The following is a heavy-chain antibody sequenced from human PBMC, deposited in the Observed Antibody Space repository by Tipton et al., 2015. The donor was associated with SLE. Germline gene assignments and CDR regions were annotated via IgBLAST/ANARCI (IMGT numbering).Heavy chain of an antibody. V-gene: IGHV4-39*07. CDR1: GGSIISSTYF. J-gene: IGHJ4*02. Sequence: TLSLTCTVSGGSIISSTYFWAWIRQPPGKGLEWIGSIYYGRSTYYNPSLKSRLTISVDTSKNQFSLKLSSVTAADTAAYYCARRGIVGAIDYWGQGTLVTVSS. D-gene: IGHD1-26*01. CDR2: IYYGRST. CDR3: ARRGIVGAIDY.